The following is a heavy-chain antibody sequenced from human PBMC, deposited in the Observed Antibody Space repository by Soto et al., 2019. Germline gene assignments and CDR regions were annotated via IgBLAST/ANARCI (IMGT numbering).Heavy chain of an antibody. J-gene: IGHJ4*02. CDR1: GYGFTTYG. CDR3: ARGRYGDS. V-gene: IGHV1-18*01. Sequence: QVHLVQSGAEVKKPGASVQVSCKGSGYGFTTYGITWVRQAPGQGLEWMAWISAHNGNTNYAQKLQGRVTVTRDTSTSTAYMELSSVSTDDTAVYSCARGRYGDSWGQGALVTVSS. D-gene: IGHD1-1*01. CDR2: ISAHNGNT.